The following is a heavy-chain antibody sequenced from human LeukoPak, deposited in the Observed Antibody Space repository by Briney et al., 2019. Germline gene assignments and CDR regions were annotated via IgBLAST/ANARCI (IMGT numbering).Heavy chain of an antibody. CDR1: GGSFSGYY. J-gene: IGHJ6*03. CDR3: ARESLWFGELGMDYYYYYMDV. Sequence: PSETLSLTCAAYGGSFSGYYWSWIRQPPGKGLEWIGEINHSGSTNYNPSLKSRVTISVDTSKNQFSLKLSSVTAADTAVYYCARESLWFGELGMDYYYYYMDVWGKGTTVTISS. D-gene: IGHD3-10*01. V-gene: IGHV4-34*01. CDR2: INHSGST.